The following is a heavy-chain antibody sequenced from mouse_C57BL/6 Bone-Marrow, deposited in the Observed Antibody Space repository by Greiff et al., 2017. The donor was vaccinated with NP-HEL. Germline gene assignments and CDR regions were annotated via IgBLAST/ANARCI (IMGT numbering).Heavy chain of an antibody. CDR3: ARGRRYYDYDPYYFDY. J-gene: IGHJ2*01. D-gene: IGHD2-4*01. CDR2: INYDGSST. V-gene: IGHV5-16*01. CDR1: GFTFSDYY. Sequence: EVKLVESEGGLVQPGSSMKLSCTASGFTFSDYYMAWVRQVPEKGLEWVANINYDGSSTYYLDSLKSRFIISRDNAKNILYLQMSSLKSEDTATYYCARGRRYYDYDPYYFDYWGEGTTLTVSS.